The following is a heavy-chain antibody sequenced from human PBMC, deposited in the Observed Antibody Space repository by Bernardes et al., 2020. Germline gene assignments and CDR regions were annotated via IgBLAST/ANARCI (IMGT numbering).Heavy chain of an antibody. J-gene: IGHJ4*02. CDR3: AKGPGDYVLW. V-gene: IGHV3-30*18. CDR1: GFTFSSYG. D-gene: IGHD4-17*01. CDR2: ISYDGSNK. Sequence: GGSLRLSCAASGFTFSSYGMHWVRQAPGKGLEWVAVISYDGSNKYYADSVKGRFTISRDNSKNTLYLQMNSLRAEDTAVYYCAKGPGDYVLWWGQGTLVTVSS.